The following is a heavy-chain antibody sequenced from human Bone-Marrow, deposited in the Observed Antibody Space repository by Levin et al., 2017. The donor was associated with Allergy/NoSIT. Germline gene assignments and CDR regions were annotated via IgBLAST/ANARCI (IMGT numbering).Heavy chain of an antibody. CDR3: ARVPVDCSGGSCYSYNYYGMDV. D-gene: IGHD2-15*01. CDR1: EFSVSDYY. V-gene: IGHV3-53*01. Sequence: PGGSLRLSCAASEFSVSDYYMSWVRQAPGMGLECVSVIYSGGGAYYADSVKGRFTISRDSYKNTIYLQMSSLRAEDTAVFYCARVPVDCSGGSCYSYNYYGMDVWGQGTTVTVSS. CDR2: IYSGGGA. J-gene: IGHJ6*02.